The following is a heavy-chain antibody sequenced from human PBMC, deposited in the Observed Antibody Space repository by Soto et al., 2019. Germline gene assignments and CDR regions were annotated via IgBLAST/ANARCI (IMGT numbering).Heavy chain of an antibody. D-gene: IGHD2-15*01. V-gene: IGHV4-39*01. Sequence: SETLSLTCTVSGGSISSSSYYWGWIRQPPGKGLEWIGSIYYSGSTYYNPSLKSRVTISLDTSKNPFSLNLSSVTAADTAVYYFAILSNGGPLYYFSDWAQRTLVTVSS. CDR1: GGSISSSSYY. CDR2: IYYSGST. CDR3: AILSNGGPLYYFSD. J-gene: IGHJ4*02.